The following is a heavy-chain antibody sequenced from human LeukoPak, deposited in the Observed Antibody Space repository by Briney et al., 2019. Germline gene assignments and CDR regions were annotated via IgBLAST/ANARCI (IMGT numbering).Heavy chain of an antibody. J-gene: IGHJ4*02. CDR2: IWYDGSNK. CDR1: GFTFSSYG. V-gene: IGHV3-33*01. CDR3: ARDRDFSFDY. Sequence: GRSLRLSCAASGFTFSSYGMHWVRQAPGKGLEWVAVIWYDGSNKYYADSVKGRSTISRDNSKNTLYLQMNSLRAEDTAVYYCARDRDFSFDYWGQGTLVTVSS. D-gene: IGHD3-3*01.